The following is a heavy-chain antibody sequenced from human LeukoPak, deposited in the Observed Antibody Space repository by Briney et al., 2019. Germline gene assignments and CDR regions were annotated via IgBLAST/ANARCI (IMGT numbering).Heavy chain of an antibody. CDR1: GFTFSSYE. J-gene: IGHJ4*02. V-gene: IGHV3-72*01. Sequence: GGSLRLSCAASGFTFSSYEMNWVRQAPGKGLEWVGRTRNKANSYTTEYAASVKGRFTISRDDSKNSLYLQMNSLKNEDTAVYYCARSGSYSYLEYWGQGTLVTVSS. CDR3: ARSGSYSYLEY. D-gene: IGHD1-26*01. CDR2: TRNKANSYTT.